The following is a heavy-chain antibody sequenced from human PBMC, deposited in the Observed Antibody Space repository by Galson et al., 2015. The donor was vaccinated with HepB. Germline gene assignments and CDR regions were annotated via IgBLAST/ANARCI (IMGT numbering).Heavy chain of an antibody. D-gene: IGHD6-19*01. CDR1: EFIFSDYG. CDR2: IWQDGSNK. J-gene: IGHJ4*02. CDR3: AREDKNVAVAALDS. Sequence: SLRLSCAASEFIFSDYGMHWVRQAPGKGLEWVALIWQDGSNKYYSDSVKGRFTISRDNSQKTLYLQMNSLRAEDTAIYYCAREDKNVAVAALDSWGQGTMVIVSS. V-gene: IGHV3-33*08.